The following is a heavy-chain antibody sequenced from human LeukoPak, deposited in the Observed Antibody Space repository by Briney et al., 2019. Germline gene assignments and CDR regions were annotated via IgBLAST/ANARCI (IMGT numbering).Heavy chain of an antibody. J-gene: IGHJ4*02. V-gene: IGHV5-10-1*01. CDR2: IDPSDSYT. CDR3: ARHGYYDSSSEDDDY. Sequence: AGESLKISCKGSGYSFTSYWISWVRQMPGKGLEWMGRIDPSDSYTNYSPSFQGHVTISADKSISTAYLQWSSLKASDTAMYYCARHGYYDSSSEDDDYWGQGTLVTVSS. D-gene: IGHD3-22*01. CDR1: GYSFTSYW.